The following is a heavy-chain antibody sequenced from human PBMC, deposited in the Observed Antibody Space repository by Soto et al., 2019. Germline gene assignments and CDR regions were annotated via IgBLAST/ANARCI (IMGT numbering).Heavy chain of an antibody. D-gene: IGHD3-22*01. V-gene: IGHV4-39*07. CDR1: GDSITSNSYF. Sequence: SETLSLTCTVSGDSITSNSYFWAWIRQPPGKGLEWIGSIYYSGTTYYNPSLKSRVTISVDRSKNQFSLKLSSVTAADTAVYYCARDSWDSSGYYYHYYGMDVWGQGTTVTVSS. CDR3: ARDSWDSSGYYYHYYGMDV. CDR2: IYYSGTT. J-gene: IGHJ6*02.